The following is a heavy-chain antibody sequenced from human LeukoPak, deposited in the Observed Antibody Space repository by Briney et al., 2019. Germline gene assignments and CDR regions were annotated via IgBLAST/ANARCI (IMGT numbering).Heavy chain of an antibody. Sequence: PGGSLRLSCAASGFTFSNYDMNWVRQPPGKGLEWVSYINSRGANMYYADSVKGRFTISRDNTKNSLGLQMNSLRVEDTALYFCARGAGGAFEIWGQGTEVTVSS. CDR3: ARGAGGAFEI. V-gene: IGHV3-48*03. CDR1: GFTFSNYD. J-gene: IGHJ3*02. D-gene: IGHD3-16*01. CDR2: INSRGANM.